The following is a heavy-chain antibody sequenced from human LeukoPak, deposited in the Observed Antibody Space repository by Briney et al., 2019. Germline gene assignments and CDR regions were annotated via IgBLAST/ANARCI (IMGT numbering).Heavy chain of an antibody. Sequence: PGGSLRLSCAASGFTVSSNYMSWVRQPPGKGLEWIGEINHSGSTNYNPSLKSRVTISVDTSKNQFSLKLSSVTAADTAVYYCARLSPDIVVVVAATRYAFDIWGQGTMVTVSS. CDR1: GFTVSSNY. J-gene: IGHJ3*02. V-gene: IGHV4-34*01. D-gene: IGHD2-15*01. CDR3: ARLSPDIVVVVAATRYAFDI. CDR2: INHSGST.